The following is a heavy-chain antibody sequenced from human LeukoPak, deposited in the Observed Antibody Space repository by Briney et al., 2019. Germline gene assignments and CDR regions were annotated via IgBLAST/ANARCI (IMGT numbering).Heavy chain of an antibody. CDR1: GYTFTNYW. V-gene: IGHV5-51*01. J-gene: IGHJ4*02. CDR2: IYPGDSDT. D-gene: IGHD1-14*01. Sequence: GESLQISCKASGYTFTNYWIGWVRQLPGKGLEWMGIIYPGDSDTRYSPSFQGQITISADKSINTAYLQWSSLEASDTAMYYCARPHTIDRITKFYFDYWGQGTLVTVSS. CDR3: ARPHTIDRITKFYFDY.